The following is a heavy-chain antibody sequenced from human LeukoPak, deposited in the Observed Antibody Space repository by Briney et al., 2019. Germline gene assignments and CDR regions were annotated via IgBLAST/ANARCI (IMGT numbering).Heavy chain of an antibody. Sequence: ASVKVSCKASGGTFSSYAISWVRQAPGQGLEWMGRIIPILGIANYAQKFQGRVTITADKSTSTAYMELSSLRSEDTAVYYCASQYCSGGSCYSVGYYYYGMDVWGQGTTVTVSS. D-gene: IGHD2-15*01. V-gene: IGHV1-69*04. CDR2: IIPILGIA. J-gene: IGHJ6*02. CDR1: GGTFSSYA. CDR3: ASQYCSGGSCYSVGYYYYGMDV.